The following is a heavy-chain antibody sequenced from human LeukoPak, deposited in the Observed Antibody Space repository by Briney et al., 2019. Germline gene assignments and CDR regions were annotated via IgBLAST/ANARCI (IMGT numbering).Heavy chain of an antibody. V-gene: IGHV3-23*03. D-gene: IGHD2-15*01. J-gene: IGHJ4*02. CDR1: GFTFSNYA. Sequence: PGGSLRLSCAGSGFTFSNYAMTWVRQAPGKGLEWVSVIYSGGNIYYIESVKGRFTISRGTSKNTLYLQMNSLRAEDTAVYFCAGRHCSGGGCYFAGADPFDYWGQGTLVTVSS. CDR3: AGRHCSGGGCYFAGADPFDY. CDR2: IYSGGNI.